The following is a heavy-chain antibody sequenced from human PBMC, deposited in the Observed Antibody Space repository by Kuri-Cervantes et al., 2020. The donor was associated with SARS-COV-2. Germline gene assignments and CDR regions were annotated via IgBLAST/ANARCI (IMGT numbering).Heavy chain of an antibody. Sequence: GGSLRLSCAASGFTFSSYGMHWVRQAPGKGLEWVAVIWYDGSNKYYADPVKGRFTISRDNSKNTLYLQMSSLRAEDTAVYYCAREEYSSSWSAVDFDYWGQGTLVTVSS. J-gene: IGHJ4*02. D-gene: IGHD6-13*01. CDR3: AREEYSSSWSAVDFDY. V-gene: IGHV3-33*08. CDR2: IWYDGSNK. CDR1: GFTFSSYG.